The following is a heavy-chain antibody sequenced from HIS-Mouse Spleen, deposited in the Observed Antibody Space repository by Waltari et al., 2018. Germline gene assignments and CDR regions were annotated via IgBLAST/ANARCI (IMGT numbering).Heavy chain of an antibody. J-gene: IGHJ2*01. CDR2: IYYSGST. V-gene: IGHV4-39*07. Sequence: QLQLQESGPGLVKPSETLSLTCPVSGGSLSSRRYSWGWIRQPPGKGLEWIGSIYYSGSTYYNPSLKSRVTISVDTSKNQFSLKLSSVTAADTAVYYCAREIPYSSSWYDWYFDLWGRGTLVTVSS. CDR3: AREIPYSSSWYDWYFDL. D-gene: IGHD6-13*01. CDR1: GGSLSSRRYS.